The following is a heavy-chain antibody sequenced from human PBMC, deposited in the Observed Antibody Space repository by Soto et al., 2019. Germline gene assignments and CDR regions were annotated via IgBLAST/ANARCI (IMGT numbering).Heavy chain of an antibody. Sequence: SETLSLTCTASGASISSYYWSWIRQPPGKGLEWIGYIYYSGSTNYNPSLKSRVTISVDTSKNQFSLKLSSVTAADTAVYYCARDLWGYCGTDCYPLDVWGQGTTVTVSS. CDR3: ARDLWGYCGTDCYPLDV. CDR2: IYYSGST. D-gene: IGHD2-21*02. V-gene: IGHV4-59*01. CDR1: GASISSYY. J-gene: IGHJ6*02.